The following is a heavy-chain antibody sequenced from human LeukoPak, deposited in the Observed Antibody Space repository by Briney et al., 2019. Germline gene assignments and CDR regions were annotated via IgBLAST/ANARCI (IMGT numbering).Heavy chain of an antibody. J-gene: IGHJ4*02. D-gene: IGHD1-26*01. CDR2: IYYSGST. Sequence: SCTVSGGSLSSGGYYWSWIRQPPGKGLEWIGYIYYSGSTNYNPSLKSRVTISVDTSKNQFSLKLSSVTAADTAVYYCAREGIVGATSFDYWGQGTLVTVSS. CDR1: GGSLSSGGYY. CDR3: AREGIVGATSFDY. V-gene: IGHV4-61*08.